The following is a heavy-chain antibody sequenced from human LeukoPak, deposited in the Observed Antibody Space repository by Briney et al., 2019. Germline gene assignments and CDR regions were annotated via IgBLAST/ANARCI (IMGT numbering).Heavy chain of an antibody. CDR3: ARAPSEIGGYYPEYFRH. V-gene: IGHV3-74*01. Sequence: GGSLRLSHAASGFTFCIYRMHWVRQAPGKGLVWVSRIKSDGGTNYADSVKGRFTISRDNAKKTVSLQMNSLRPEDTGVYYCARAPSEIGGYYPEYFRHWGQGTLVTVSS. CDR1: GFTFCIYR. CDR2: IKSDGGT. J-gene: IGHJ1*01. D-gene: IGHD3-22*01.